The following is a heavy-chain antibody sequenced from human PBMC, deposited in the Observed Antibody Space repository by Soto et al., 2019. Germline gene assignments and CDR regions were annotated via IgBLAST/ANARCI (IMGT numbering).Heavy chain of an antibody. D-gene: IGHD2-2*01. Sequence: EVQLLESGGGLVQPGGSLRLSCAASGFTFSSYAMSWVRQAPGEGLEWVSSIGDSGTSTYYVDSVKGRFTISRDNTKNTMFLQMYSRSTEGTAVYFCAKCRYCRSYTGHLGLAYWGQGTLVTVSS. V-gene: IGHV3-23*01. CDR2: IGDSGTST. CDR1: GFTFSSYA. J-gene: IGHJ4*02. CDR3: AKCRYCRSYTGHLGLAY.